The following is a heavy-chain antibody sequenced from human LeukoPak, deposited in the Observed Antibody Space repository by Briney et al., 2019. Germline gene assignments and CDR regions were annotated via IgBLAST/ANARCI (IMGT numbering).Heavy chain of an antibody. Sequence: SETLSLTCTVSGDSISSYYWSWIRQPPGKGLEWIGYIYYSGSTNYNPSLKSRVTISVDTSKNQFSLKMSSVTAADTAVYYCARRVPNYYYGMDVWGQGTTVTVSS. J-gene: IGHJ6*02. CDR2: IYYSGST. CDR1: GDSISSYY. CDR3: ARRVPNYYYGMDV. D-gene: IGHD6-6*01. V-gene: IGHV4-59*08.